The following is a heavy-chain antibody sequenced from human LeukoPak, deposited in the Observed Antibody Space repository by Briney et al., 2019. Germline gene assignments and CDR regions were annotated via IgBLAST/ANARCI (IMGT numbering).Heavy chain of an antibody. D-gene: IGHD3-3*01. J-gene: IGHJ3*02. V-gene: IGHV1-69*05. CDR1: GGTFSTYA. CDR2: VIPIFGTA. CDR3: AGHGGIRFFGVAKPGGAFYI. Sequence: PGASVKVSCKASGGTFSTYAISWVRQAPGQGLEWVGEVIPIFGTANYAQKFQGRVTITTDESTSTAYMELSSLRSEDTAVYYCAGHGGIRFFGVAKPGGAFYIWGQGTMLTVFS.